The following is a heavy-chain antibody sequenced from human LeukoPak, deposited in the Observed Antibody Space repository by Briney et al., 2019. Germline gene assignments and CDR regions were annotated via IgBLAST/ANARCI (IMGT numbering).Heavy chain of an antibody. CDR3: ARKYSYNSGGLDH. V-gene: IGHV1-46*01. D-gene: IGHD6-19*01. J-gene: IGHJ4*02. Sequence: ASVNVSCKASGYTFASHYMHWVRQAPGQGLEWMGVINPSGGSPTYAQKFQGRVNMTRDTSTSTFYMELSSLRSEDTAMYYCARKYSYNSGGLDHWGQGALVTVHS. CDR2: INPSGGSP. CDR1: GYTFASHY.